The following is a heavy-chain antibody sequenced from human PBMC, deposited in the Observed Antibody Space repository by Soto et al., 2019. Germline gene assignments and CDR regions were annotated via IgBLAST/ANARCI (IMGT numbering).Heavy chain of an antibody. CDR2: IYYSGST. CDR1: GGSIRRSDYY. CDR3: ARLESVTRSLGYFDY. J-gene: IGHJ4*02. Sequence: PSETLSLTCTVSGGSIRRSDYYWSWVRQLPGRGLEWIAYIYYSGSTFYNPSLMSRLAISVDTSRNQFSLSLTSVTAADTAVYYCARLESVTRSLGYFDYWGQGIWVTVSS. V-gene: IGHV4-31*03. D-gene: IGHD7-27*01.